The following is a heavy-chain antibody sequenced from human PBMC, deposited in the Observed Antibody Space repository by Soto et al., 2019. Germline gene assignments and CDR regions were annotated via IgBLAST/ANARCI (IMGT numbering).Heavy chain of an antibody. CDR2: IYYGVST. D-gene: IGHD2-2*01. CDR3: ARGRLVPASNGFDP. Sequence: SETLSLTCTVSGDSVSSYYWSWIRQPPGRGLEWIGYIYYGVSTNYNPSLDSRVTISVDTSKNQFSLKLSSVTAADTAVYYCARGRLVPASNGFDPWGQGTLVT. CDR1: GDSVSSYY. J-gene: IGHJ5*02. V-gene: IGHV4-59*02.